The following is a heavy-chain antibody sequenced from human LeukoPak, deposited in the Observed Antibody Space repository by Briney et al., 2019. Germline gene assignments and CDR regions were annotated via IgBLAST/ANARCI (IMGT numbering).Heavy chain of an antibody. CDR2: ISGSGGST. CDR1: GFTFSSYA. J-gene: IGHJ6*03. Sequence: GGSLRLSCAASGFTFSSYAMSWVRQAPGKGLEWVSAISGSGGSTYYADSVKGRFTISRDNSKNTLYLQMNSLRAEDTAVYYCAKGAGDSSGYYYYYYYMDVWGKGTTVTVSS. D-gene: IGHD3-22*01. CDR3: AKGAGDSSGYYYYYYYMDV. V-gene: IGHV3-23*01.